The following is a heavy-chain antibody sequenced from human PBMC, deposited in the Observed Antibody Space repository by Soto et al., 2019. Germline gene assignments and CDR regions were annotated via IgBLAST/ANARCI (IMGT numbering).Heavy chain of an antibody. CDR1: GFTFNNYA. CDR2: VTGSGSNT. V-gene: IGHV3-23*01. CDR3: AKVCSDYLDP. D-gene: IGHD4-17*01. J-gene: IGHJ5*02. Sequence: PGGSLRLSCAASGFTFNNYAMNWVRQAPAKGLEWVSSVTGSGSNTYYADSVKGRFIISRDNSKNTLYLQMNSLRAEDTAVYYCAKVCSDYLDPWGHGALVTASS.